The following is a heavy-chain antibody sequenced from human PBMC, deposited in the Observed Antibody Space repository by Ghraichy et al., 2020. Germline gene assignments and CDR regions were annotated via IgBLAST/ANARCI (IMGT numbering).Heavy chain of an antibody. CDR2: ISGTGGST. V-gene: IGHV3-23*01. J-gene: IGHJ3*02. D-gene: IGHD3-3*01. CDR1: GFSFISYA. CDR3: VPHYDFWGGDDAFNM. Sequence: GGSLRLSCVASGFSFISYAMNWVRQAPGKGLEWVSRISGTGGSTYYADAVKGRFTISRDNSKNTLYLQMNSLRAEDTALYYWVPHYDFWGGDDAFNMWGQGTMVTVSS.